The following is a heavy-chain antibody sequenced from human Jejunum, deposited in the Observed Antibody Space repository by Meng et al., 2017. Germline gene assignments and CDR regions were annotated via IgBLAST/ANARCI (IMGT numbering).Heavy chain of an antibody. CDR2: ISTDGSYA. Sequence: LVESGGGLLQPGGSLRLSCTASGFTFSTYWMHWVRQAPGKGLVWVSRISTDGSYATYADSVKGRFTISRDNAKNTLYLQMNSLRAEDTAVYYCARAVSENYFRADYWGQGTLVTVSS. J-gene: IGHJ4*02. V-gene: IGHV3-74*01. D-gene: IGHD1-26*01. CDR1: GFTFSTYW. CDR3: ARAVSENYFRADY.